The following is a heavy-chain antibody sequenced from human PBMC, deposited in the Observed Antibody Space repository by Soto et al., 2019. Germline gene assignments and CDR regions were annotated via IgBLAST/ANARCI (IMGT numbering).Heavy chain of an antibody. J-gene: IGHJ4*02. Sequence: PGESXRLSCASSGVTFTRYGINWFRHAPGKGLEWVSSISSTTNYIYYADSMKGRFTVSRDNAKNSVYLEMNRLRAEDTAVYYCARESEDITSKLEYWGQGTLVTVSS. D-gene: IGHD1-20*01. CDR1: GVTFTRYG. CDR3: ARESEDITSKLEY. V-gene: IGHV3-21*01. CDR2: ISSTTNYI.